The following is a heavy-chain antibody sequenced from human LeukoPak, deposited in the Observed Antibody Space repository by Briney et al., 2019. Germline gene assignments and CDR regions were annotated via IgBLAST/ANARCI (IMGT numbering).Heavy chain of an antibody. J-gene: IGHJ5*01. CDR2: ISNSGNTI. CDR1: GFTFSSYE. Sequence: QPGGSLRLSCAASGFTFSSYEMNWVRQAPGKGLEWVSYISNSGNTIYYADSVKGRFTISRDNAKNSLYLQMNTLRAEDTAVYYCARDRXXXXXQXXXDSXGXXXLVTVSS. CDR3: ARDRXXXXXQXXXDS. V-gene: IGHV3-48*03.